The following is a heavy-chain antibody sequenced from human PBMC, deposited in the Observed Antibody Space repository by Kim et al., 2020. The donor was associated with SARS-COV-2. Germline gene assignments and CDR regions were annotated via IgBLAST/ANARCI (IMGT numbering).Heavy chain of an antibody. CDR3: ARKILLGAFDI. V-gene: IGHV1-46*01. Sequence: ASVKVSCKASGYTFTSYYMHWVRQAPGQGLEWMGIINPSGGSTSYAQKFQGRVTMTKDTSTSTVYMELSSLRSEDTAVYYCARKILLGAFDIWGRGTMVTVSS. CDR1: GYTFTSYY. J-gene: IGHJ3*02. D-gene: IGHD2-15*01. CDR2: INPSGGST.